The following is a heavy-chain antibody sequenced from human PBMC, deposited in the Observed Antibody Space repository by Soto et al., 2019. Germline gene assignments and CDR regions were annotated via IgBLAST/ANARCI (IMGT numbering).Heavy chain of an antibody. Sequence: PSETLSLTCTVSGGSISSGAYYWSWIRQPPGKGLEWIGYIYYSGSTYYNPSLKSRVTISVATSKNQFSLKLSSVTAADTAVYYCARVTTVTDQIYYYYYGMDVWDKGTTVTVSS. V-gene: IGHV4-30-4*01. CDR3: ARVTTVTDQIYYYYYGMDV. D-gene: IGHD4-4*01. CDR2: IYYSGST. CDR1: GGSISSGAYY. J-gene: IGHJ6*04.